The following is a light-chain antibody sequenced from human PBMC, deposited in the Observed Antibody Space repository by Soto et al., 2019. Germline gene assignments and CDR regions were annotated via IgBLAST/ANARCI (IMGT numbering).Light chain of an antibody. CDR3: QQYGSSPLP. J-gene: IGKJ4*01. CDR1: QSVRSNY. CDR2: DAS. V-gene: IGKV3-20*01. Sequence: ESVLTQSPDTLSLSPGERATLSCRASQSVRSNYLAWYQQKPGQAPRFLIYDASSRATGIPDRFSGSGSGTDVTLTISSLEPEDFAVYYCQQYGSSPLPFGGGTKVEIK.